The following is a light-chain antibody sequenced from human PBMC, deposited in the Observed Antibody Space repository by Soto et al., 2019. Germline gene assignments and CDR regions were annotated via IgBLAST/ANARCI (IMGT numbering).Light chain of an antibody. CDR2: DVN. J-gene: IGLJ2*01. V-gene: IGLV2-14*01. CDR1: SSDVGGYNY. CDR3: SSYISSSTLV. Sequence: QSALTQPASVSGSPGQSITISCTGTSSDVGGYNYVSWYQQHPGKAPKLMIYDVNNRPSGVSNRFSGSSSGNTASLTMSGLQAEDEADYYCSSYISSSTLVFGGGTKLTVL.